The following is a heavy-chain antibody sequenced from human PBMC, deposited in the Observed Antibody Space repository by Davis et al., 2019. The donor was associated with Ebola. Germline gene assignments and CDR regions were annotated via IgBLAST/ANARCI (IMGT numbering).Heavy chain of an antibody. CDR3: ASGAVASDY. CDR2: IYYSGST. Sequence: PSETLSLTCTVSGGSISSYYWSWFRQPPGKGLEWIGYIYYSGSTNYNPSLKSRVTISVDTSKNQFSLKLSSVTAADTAVYYCASGAVASDYWGQGTLVTVSS. V-gene: IGHV4-59*01. J-gene: IGHJ4*02. CDR1: GGSISSYY. D-gene: IGHD6-19*01.